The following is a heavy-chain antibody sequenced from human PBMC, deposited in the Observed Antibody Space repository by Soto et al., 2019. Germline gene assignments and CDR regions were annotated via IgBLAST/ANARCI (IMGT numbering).Heavy chain of an antibody. V-gene: IGHV3-30*18. CDR2: ISYDGSNK. J-gene: IGHJ6*02. CDR3: AKDYYDSSGYYLPRYYGMDV. D-gene: IGHD3-22*01. Sequence: GGSLRLSCAASGFTFSSYGMHWVRQAPGKGLEWVAVISYDGSNKYYADSVKGRFTISRDNSKNTLYLQMNSLRAEDTAVYYCAKDYYDSSGYYLPRYYGMDVWGQGTTVTVSS. CDR1: GFTFSSYG.